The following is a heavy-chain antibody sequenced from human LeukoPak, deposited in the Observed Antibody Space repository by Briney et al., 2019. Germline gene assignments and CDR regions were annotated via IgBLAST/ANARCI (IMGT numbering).Heavy chain of an antibody. CDR2: INHSGST. CDR3: ARGRGRLVSWLQLGYYFDY. D-gene: IGHD5-24*01. Sequence: TSETLSLTCAVYGGSFSGYYWSWIRQPPGKGLEWIGEINHSGSTNYNPSLKSRVNISVDTSKNQFSLKLSSVTAADTAVYYCARGRGRLVSWLQLGYYFDYWGQGTLVTVSS. J-gene: IGHJ4*02. CDR1: GGSFSGYY. V-gene: IGHV4-34*01.